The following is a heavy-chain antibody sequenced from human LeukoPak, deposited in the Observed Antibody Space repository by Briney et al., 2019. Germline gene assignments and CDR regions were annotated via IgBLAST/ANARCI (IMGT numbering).Heavy chain of an antibody. D-gene: IGHD3-10*01. Sequence: ASVKVSCKASNYTFTSYGISWVRQAPGQGLEWMAWINAYNGDTDYAQKFQGRVTLTSDTSTSTAYMELRSLRSDDTAVYYCARDGSGVWFDYWGQGTLVTVSS. CDR1: NYTFTSYG. CDR2: INAYNGDT. V-gene: IGHV1-18*01. CDR3: ARDGSGVWFDY. J-gene: IGHJ4*02.